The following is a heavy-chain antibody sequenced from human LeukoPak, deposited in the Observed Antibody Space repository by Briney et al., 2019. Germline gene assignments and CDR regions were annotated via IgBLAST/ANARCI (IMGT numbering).Heavy chain of an antibody. V-gene: IGHV4-38-2*02. CDR3: ARDPGGNWFDP. CDR1: GYSISSGYY. D-gene: IGHD1-26*01. J-gene: IGHJ5*02. Sequence: RPSETLSLTCTVSGYSISSGYYWGWIRQPPGKGLEWIGSIYHSGSTYYNPSLKSRVTISVDTSKNQFSLKLSSVTAADTAVYYCARDPGGNWFDPWGQGTLVTVSS. CDR2: IYHSGST.